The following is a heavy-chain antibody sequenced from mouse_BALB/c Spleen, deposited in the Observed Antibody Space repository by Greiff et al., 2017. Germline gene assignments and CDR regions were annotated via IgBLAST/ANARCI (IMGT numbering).Heavy chain of an antibody. CDR2: ISSGGSYT. D-gene: IGHD2-4*01. J-gene: IGHJ4*01. Sequence: EVQVVESGGGLVKPGGSLKLSCAASGFTFSRYAMSWVRQSPEKRLEWVAEISSGGSYTYYPDTVTGRFTISRDNAKNTLYLEMSSLRSEDTAMYYCARGYDYDVGYAMDYWGQGTSVTVSS. CDR3: ARGYDYDVGYAMDY. CDR1: GFTFSRYA. V-gene: IGHV5-9-4*01.